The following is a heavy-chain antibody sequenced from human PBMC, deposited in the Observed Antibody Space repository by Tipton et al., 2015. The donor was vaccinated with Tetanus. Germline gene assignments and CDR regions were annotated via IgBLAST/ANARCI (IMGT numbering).Heavy chain of an antibody. D-gene: IGHD1-26*01. CDR2: DSGYSGNT. CDR1: GYTFTKYG. Sequence: QVQLVQSGAEVKQPGASVKVSCRASGYTFTKYGINWVRQAPGQGLEWMGWDSGYSGNTNYAQKLQGRVTMTTDTSTNTAYMELRSLTSDDTAVYFCARGRRSFYLDSWGQGTHVTVSS. CDR3: ARGRRSFYLDS. J-gene: IGHJ4*02. V-gene: IGHV1-18*01.